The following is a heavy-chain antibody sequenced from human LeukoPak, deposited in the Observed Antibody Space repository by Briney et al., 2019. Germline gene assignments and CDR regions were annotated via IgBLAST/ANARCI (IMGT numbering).Heavy chain of an antibody. D-gene: IGHD6-19*01. Sequence: GRSLRLSCAASGFTFSSYGMHWVRQAPGKGLEWVAIISYDGSNKYYADSVQGRFTISRDNSKNTLYLQMNSLRAEDTAVYYWAKGLGGGSGFYDLWGRGNLVTVSS. CDR2: ISYDGSNK. CDR1: GFTFSSYG. CDR3: AKGLGGGSGFYDL. V-gene: IGHV3-30*18. J-gene: IGHJ2*01.